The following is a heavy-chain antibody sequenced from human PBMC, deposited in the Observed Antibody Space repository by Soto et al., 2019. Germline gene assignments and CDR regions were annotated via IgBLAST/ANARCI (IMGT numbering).Heavy chain of an antibody. CDR2: INAGNGNT. CDR3: ARALRFLEWLLNDY. D-gene: IGHD3-3*01. CDR1: GYTFTSYA. J-gene: IGHJ4*02. V-gene: IGHV1-3*01. Sequence: ASVKVSCKASGYTFTSYAMHWVRQAPGQRLEWMGWINAGNGNTKYSQKFQGRVTITRDTSASTAYMELSSLRSEDTAVYYCARALRFLEWLLNDYWGQGTLVTVAS.